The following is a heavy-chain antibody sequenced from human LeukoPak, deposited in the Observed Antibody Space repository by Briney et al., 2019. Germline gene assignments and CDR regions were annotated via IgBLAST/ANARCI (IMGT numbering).Heavy chain of an antibody. D-gene: IGHD4-23*01. CDR2: INHSGST. J-gene: IGHJ4*02. Sequence: SETLSLTCAVYGVSFSGYYWSWIRQPPGKGLEWIGEINHSGSTNYNPSLKSRVTILVDTSKNQFSLKPSSVTAADTAVYYCASETDYGGSDYWGQGTLVTVSS. CDR3: ASETDYGGSDY. V-gene: IGHV4-34*01. CDR1: GVSFSGYY.